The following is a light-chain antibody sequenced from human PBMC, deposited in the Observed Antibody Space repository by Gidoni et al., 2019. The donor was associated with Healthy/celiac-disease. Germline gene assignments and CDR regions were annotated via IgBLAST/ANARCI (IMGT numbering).Light chain of an antibody. V-gene: IGLV1-40*01. Sequence: QSVLTQPPSVSGAPGQRVPISCTGSSSNIGAVYDVHWYQQLPGTAPKLLIYGNSNRPSGVPDRFSGSKSGTSASLAITGLQAEDEADYYCQSYDSSLSGYVVFGGGTKLTVL. CDR2: GNS. CDR1: SSNIGAVYD. CDR3: QSYDSSLSGYVV. J-gene: IGLJ2*01.